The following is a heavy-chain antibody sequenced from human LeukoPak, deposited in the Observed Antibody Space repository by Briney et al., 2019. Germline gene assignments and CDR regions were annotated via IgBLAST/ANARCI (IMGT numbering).Heavy chain of an antibody. CDR3: ARFSDGRGYNYGYFIDY. CDR1: GFTFSDYY. CDR2: ISSSRSYT. Sequence: GGSLRLSCVASGFTFSDYYMSWIRQAPGKGLEWVSYISSSRSYTNYADSVKGRFTISRDSAKNPLYLQMNSLRAEDTAVYYCARFSDGRGYNYGYFIDYWGQGTLVTVSS. J-gene: IGHJ4*02. V-gene: IGHV3-11*03. D-gene: IGHD5-18*01.